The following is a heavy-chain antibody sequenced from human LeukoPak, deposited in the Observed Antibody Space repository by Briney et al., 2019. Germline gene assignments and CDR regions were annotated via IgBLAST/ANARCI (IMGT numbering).Heavy chain of an antibody. Sequence: GGSLRLSCAASGFTFSSYWMSWVRQAPGKGLEWVAIIKQDGSEKYYVDYVKGRFTISRDNAKNSLYLQMDSLRAEDTAVYYCASFPWIRNRAGYYYYMDVWGKGTTVTVSS. D-gene: IGHD5-12*01. J-gene: IGHJ6*03. CDR1: GFTFSSYW. CDR2: IKQDGSEK. V-gene: IGHV3-7*01. CDR3: ASFPWIRNRAGYYYYMDV.